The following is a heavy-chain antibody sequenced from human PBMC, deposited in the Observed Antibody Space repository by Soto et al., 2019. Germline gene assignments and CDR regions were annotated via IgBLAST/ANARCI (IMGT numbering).Heavy chain of an antibody. CDR3: ARTIDLVPAAIVYYYYYYMDV. CDR1: GFTFSSYS. D-gene: IGHD2-2*01. CDR2: ISSSSSYI. J-gene: IGHJ6*03. V-gene: IGHV3-21*01. Sequence: GGSLRLSCAASGFTFSSYSMNWVRQAPGKGLEWVSSISSSSSYIYYADSVKGRFTISRDNAKNSLYLQMNSLRAEDTAVYYCARTIDLVPAAIVYYYYYYMDVWGKGTTVTVSS.